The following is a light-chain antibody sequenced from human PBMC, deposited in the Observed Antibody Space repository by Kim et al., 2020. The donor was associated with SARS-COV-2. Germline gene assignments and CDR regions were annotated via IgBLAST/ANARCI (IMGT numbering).Light chain of an antibody. CDR3: QQYGDSLRT. Sequence: SAGERATLFCRASQNVPRSHVAWYQEKPGQPPRLLVYGASHRAIGIPRRFSGSGSGTDYTLTISSLEPEDFALYFCQQYGDSLRTFGHGTKVDIK. CDR2: GAS. CDR1: QNVPRSH. V-gene: IGKV3-20*01. J-gene: IGKJ1*01.